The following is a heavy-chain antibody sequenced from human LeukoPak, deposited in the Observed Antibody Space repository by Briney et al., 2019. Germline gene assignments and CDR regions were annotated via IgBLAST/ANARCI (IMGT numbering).Heavy chain of an antibody. CDR3: AREVDIVATRGAFDI. D-gene: IGHD5-12*01. V-gene: IGHV4-39*02. CDR2: IYYSGST. CDR1: GGSISSSSYY. J-gene: IGHJ3*02. Sequence: SETLSLTCTVSGGSISSSSYYWGWIRQPPGKGLEWIGSIYYSGSTYYNPSLKSRVTISVDTSKNQFSLKLSSVTAADTAVYYCAREVDIVATRGAFDIWGQGTMVTVSS.